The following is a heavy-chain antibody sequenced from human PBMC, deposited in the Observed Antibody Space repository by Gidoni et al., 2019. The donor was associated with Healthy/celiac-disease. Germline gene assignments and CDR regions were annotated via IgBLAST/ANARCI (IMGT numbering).Heavy chain of an antibody. J-gene: IGHJ5*02. CDR3: ARGSYDSSGGEFDP. D-gene: IGHD3-22*01. CDR2: ISSSSSTI. Sequence: EVQLVESGGGLVQPGGSLRLSCAASGFTFSSYSMNWVRQAPGKGLEWVSYISSSSSTIYYADSVKGRFTISRDNAKNSLYLQMNSLRDEDTAVYYCARGSYDSSGGEFDPWGQGTLVTVSS. CDR1: GFTFSSYS. V-gene: IGHV3-48*02.